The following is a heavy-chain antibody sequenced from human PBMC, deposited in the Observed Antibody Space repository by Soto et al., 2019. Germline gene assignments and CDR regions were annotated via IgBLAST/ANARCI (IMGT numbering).Heavy chain of an antibody. CDR2: IYKSGRA. J-gene: IGHJ4*02. CDR1: GASISSGDYY. CDR3: ARRDLQMGATDY. V-gene: IGHV4-31*03. Sequence: QVQLQESGPGLVKPSQTLSLTCTVSGASISSGDYYWSWIRQHPGQGPEWIGYIYKSGRAYYNPSLKSRLSISLETSRNQFSLKLTTVTAADTAVYYCARRDLQMGATDYWCQGTLVTVSS. D-gene: IGHD1-26*01.